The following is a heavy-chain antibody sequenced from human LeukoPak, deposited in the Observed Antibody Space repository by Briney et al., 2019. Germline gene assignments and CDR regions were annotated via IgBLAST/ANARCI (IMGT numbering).Heavy chain of an antibody. V-gene: IGHV1-2*06. Sequence: ASVKVSCKASGYTFTDYYVHWVRLVPGQGLEWMGRISPNSGGTNYAQKFQGLVTMSRDTSITTAYMELNRLISDDTAVYFCARTKPPCTSCLLLDYWGQGTLVTVSS. CDR3: ARTKPPCTSCLLLDY. CDR2: ISPNSGGT. D-gene: IGHD2-2*01. J-gene: IGHJ4*02. CDR1: GYTFTDYY.